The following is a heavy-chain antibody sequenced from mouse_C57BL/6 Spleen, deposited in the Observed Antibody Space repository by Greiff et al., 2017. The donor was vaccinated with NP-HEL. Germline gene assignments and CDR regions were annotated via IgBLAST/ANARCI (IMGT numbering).Heavy chain of an antibody. CDR3: ARKGEDAMDY. Sequence: QVQLQQSGPELVKPGASVKLSCKASGYTFTSYDINWVKQSPGQGLEWIGWIYPRDGSTKYNEKFKGKATLTVDTSSSTAYMELHSLTSEDSAVYIYARKGEDAMDYWGQGTSVTVSS. J-gene: IGHJ4*01. V-gene: IGHV1-85*01. CDR1: GYTFTSYD. CDR2: IYPRDGST.